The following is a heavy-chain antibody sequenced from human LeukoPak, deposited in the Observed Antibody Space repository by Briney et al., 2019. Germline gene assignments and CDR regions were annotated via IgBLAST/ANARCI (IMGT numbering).Heavy chain of an antibody. CDR2: MNPNSGNT. D-gene: IGHD3-10*01. Sequence: ASVKVSCKASGYTFTSYDINWVRQATGQGLEWMGWMNPNSGNTGYAQKFQGRVTMTRNTSISTAYMELSSLRSEDTAVYYCARLPSGVRGVIINNWFDPWAREPWSPSPQ. V-gene: IGHV1-8*01. CDR3: ARLPSGVRGVIINNWFDP. CDR1: GYTFTSYD. J-gene: IGHJ5*02.